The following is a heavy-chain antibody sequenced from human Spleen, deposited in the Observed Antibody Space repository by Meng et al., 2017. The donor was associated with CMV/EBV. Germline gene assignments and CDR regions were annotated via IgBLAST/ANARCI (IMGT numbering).Heavy chain of an antibody. D-gene: IGHD2-2*01. J-gene: IGHJ5*01. Sequence: ASVKVSCKASGYTFTSYGISWVRQAPGQGLEWMGWISAYNGNTNYAQKLQGRVTMTTDTSTSTAYMELRSLRSDDTAVYYCARVGGILPAAKNWFDSWGQGTLVTVSS. CDR1: GYTFTSYG. V-gene: IGHV1-18*01. CDR3: ARVGGILPAAKNWFDS. CDR2: ISAYNGNT.